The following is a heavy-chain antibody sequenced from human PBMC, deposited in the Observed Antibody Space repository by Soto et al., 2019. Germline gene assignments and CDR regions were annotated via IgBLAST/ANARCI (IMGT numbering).Heavy chain of an antibody. V-gene: IGHV1-18*01. CDR3: ARDQYSNFDY. D-gene: IGHD2-21*01. CDR1: GYTFTSYG. Sequence: ASVKVSCKASGYTFTSYGIGWVRQAPGQGLEWMGWMSAYNGNTNYAQKLQGRVTMTRDTSTSTAYMELRSLRSDDTAVYYCARDQYSNFDYWGHGSLVTVSS. CDR2: MSAYNGNT. J-gene: IGHJ4*01.